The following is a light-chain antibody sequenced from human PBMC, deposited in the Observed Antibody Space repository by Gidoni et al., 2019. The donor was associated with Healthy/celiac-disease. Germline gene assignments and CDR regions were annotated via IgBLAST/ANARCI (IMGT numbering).Light chain of an antibody. V-gene: IGLV3-1*01. CDR2: QDS. CDR1: EWGDKY. CDR3: QAWDSSTVV. Sequence: SYELQQPPSVSVSPGQTASITCSGDEWGDKYACWYQQKPGQSPVLVIYQDSKRPSGIPERFSGSNSGNTATLTISGTQAMDEADYYCQAWDSSTVVFGGGTKLTVL. J-gene: IGLJ2*01.